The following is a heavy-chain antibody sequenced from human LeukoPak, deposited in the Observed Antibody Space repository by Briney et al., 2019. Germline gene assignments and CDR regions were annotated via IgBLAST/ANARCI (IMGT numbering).Heavy chain of an antibody. Sequence: GGSLRLSCAASGFTVSSNYMSWVRQAPGKGLEWVSVIYSGGSTYYADSVKGRFTISRDNSKNTLYLQMNSLRAEDTAVYYCARVRNGITMVRGVIAPIDYWGQGTLVTASS. V-gene: IGHV3-66*01. CDR2: IYSGGST. CDR3: ARVRNGITMVRGVIAPIDY. CDR1: GFTVSSNY. J-gene: IGHJ4*02. D-gene: IGHD3-10*01.